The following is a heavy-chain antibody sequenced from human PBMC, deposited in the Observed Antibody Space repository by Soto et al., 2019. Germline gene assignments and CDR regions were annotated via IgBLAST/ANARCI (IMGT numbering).Heavy chain of an antibody. CDR3: AKPRPPNYGYYYYGMDV. CDR2: IIPIFGTA. V-gene: IGHV1-69*06. J-gene: IGHJ6*02. Sequence: QVQLVQSGAEVKKPGSSVKVSCKASGGTFSSYAISWVRQAPGQGLEWMGGIIPIFGTANYAQKFQGRVTITADKSTSTAYMELSSLRSEDTAVYYCAKPRPPNYGYYYYGMDVWGQGTTVTVSS. CDR1: GGTFSSYA. D-gene: IGHD4-17*01.